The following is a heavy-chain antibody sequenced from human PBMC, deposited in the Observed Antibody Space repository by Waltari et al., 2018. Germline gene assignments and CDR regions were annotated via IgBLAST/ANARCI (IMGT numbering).Heavy chain of an antibody. V-gene: IGHV3-21*01. CDR1: GFTFSSYS. Sequence: EVQLVESGGGLVKPGGSLRLSCAASGFTFSSYSMNWVRQAPGKGLEWVSSISSSSSYIYYADSVKGRFTISRDNAKNSLYLQMNSLRAEDTAVYYCARAIRASCSGVSCPYFDYWGQGTLVTVSS. D-gene: IGHD2-15*01. J-gene: IGHJ4*02. CDR3: ARAIRASCSGVSCPYFDY. CDR2: ISSSSSYI.